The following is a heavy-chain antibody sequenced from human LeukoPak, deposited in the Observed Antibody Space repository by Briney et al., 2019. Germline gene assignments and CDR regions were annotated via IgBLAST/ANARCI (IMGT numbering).Heavy chain of an antibody. CDR2: ISSSSSYI. CDR3: ARETYVYGLGDVFDI. Sequence: GGSLRLSCAASGFTLSSYSMNWVCQAPGKGLEWVSSISSSSSYIYYADSVKGRFTISRDNAKNSLYLQMNSLRAEDTAVYYCARETYVYGLGDVFDIWGQGTMVTVSS. J-gene: IGHJ3*02. CDR1: GFTLSSYS. D-gene: IGHD3-10*02. V-gene: IGHV3-21*01.